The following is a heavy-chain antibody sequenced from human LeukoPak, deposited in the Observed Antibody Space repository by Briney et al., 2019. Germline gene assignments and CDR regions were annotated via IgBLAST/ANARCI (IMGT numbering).Heavy chain of an antibody. D-gene: IGHD2-2*01. J-gene: IGHJ4*02. V-gene: IGHV3-48*04. CDR1: GFTFSNYA. Sequence: PGGSLRLSCAASGFTFSNYAMTWVRQAPGKGLEWVSYIRNSGSTTYYADSVKGRFTISRDNAKNSLYLQMSSLRAEDTAVYYCARDHAYRTDYWGQGTLVAVSS. CDR3: ARDHAYRTDY. CDR2: IRNSGSTT.